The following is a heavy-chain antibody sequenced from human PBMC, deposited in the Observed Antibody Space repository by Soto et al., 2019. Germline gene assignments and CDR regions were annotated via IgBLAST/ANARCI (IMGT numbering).Heavy chain of an antibody. CDR1: GGTFSSYA. J-gene: IGHJ4*02. V-gene: IGHV1-69*06. CDR3: ARGHTSGYYYASGTFDY. Sequence: QVQLVQSGAEVKKPGSSVKVSCKASGGTFSSYAISWVRQAPGQGLEWMGGIIPIFGTANYAQKFQGRVTITADKYTSTAYMELSSLRSEDTAVYYCARGHTSGYYYASGTFDYWGQGTLVTVSS. CDR2: IIPIFGTA. D-gene: IGHD3-22*01.